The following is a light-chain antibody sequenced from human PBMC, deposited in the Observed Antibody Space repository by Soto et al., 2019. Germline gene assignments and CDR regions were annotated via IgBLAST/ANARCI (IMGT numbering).Light chain of an antibody. CDR2: EVI. CDR3: SSYTSSTTLV. Sequence: QSGLAHPASMCRTPGHSITSYCTGTSRDVGGYNYVSWCQQHPGKAPKLMIYEVIYRPSGVSNRFSGSKSGNTASLTISGLQAEDEADYYCSSYTSSTTLVFGSGTKLTVL. J-gene: IGLJ1*01. V-gene: IGLV2-14*03. CDR1: SRDVGGYNY.